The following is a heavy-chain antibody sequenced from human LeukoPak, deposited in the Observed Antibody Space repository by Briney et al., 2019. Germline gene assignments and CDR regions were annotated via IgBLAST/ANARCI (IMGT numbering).Heavy chain of an antibody. CDR2: IYYSGST. J-gene: IGHJ4*02. V-gene: IGHV4-39*01. D-gene: IGHD6-25*01. Sequence: SETLSLTCTVSGGSISSNTYYWGWIRQPPGKGLEWIGSIYYSGSTYYNPSLKSRVTISVDTSKNQFSLKLSSVTAADTAVYYCTAGRSDYFDFWGQGTLVTVSS. CDR1: GGSISSNTYY. CDR3: TAGRSDYFDF.